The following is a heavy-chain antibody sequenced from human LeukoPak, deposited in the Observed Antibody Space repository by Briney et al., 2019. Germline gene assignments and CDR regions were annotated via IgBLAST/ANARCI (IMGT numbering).Heavy chain of an antibody. CDR1: GYTFTSYD. CDR3: ARVRRVQYYGSGSFNY. Sequence: ASVKVSCKASGYTFTSYDINWVRQATGQGLEWMGWMNPNSGNTGYAQKFQGRVTMTRTTSISTAYMELSSLRSEDTAVYYCARVRRVQYYGSGSFNYCGQGTLVTVSS. J-gene: IGHJ4*02. V-gene: IGHV1-8*01. CDR2: MNPNSGNT. D-gene: IGHD3-10*01.